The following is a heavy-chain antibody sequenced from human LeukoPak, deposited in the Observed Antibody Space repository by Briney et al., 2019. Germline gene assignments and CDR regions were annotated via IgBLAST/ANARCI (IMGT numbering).Heavy chain of an antibody. CDR2: ISSSSSYI. J-gene: IGHJ4*02. V-gene: IGHV3-21*01. CDR1: GFTFSSYS. CDR3: AKDRPYDSSGFYRKRLFDY. Sequence: GGSLRLSCAASGFTFSSYSMNWVRQAPGKGLEWVSSISSSSSYIYYADSVKGRFTISRDNSKNTLYLQMNSLRAEDTAVYYCAKDRPYDSSGFYRKRLFDYWGQGTLVTVSS. D-gene: IGHD3-22*01.